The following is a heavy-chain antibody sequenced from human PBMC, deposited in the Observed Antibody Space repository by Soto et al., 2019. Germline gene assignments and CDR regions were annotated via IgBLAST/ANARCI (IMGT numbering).Heavy chain of an antibody. CDR1: VVNLSSYW. CDR3: AREKDLSLSYYGMGV. Sequence: LSGAPCVVNLSSYWRTPFRQAPGKGLEWVANIKQDGSEKYYVDSVKGRFTISRDNAKNSLYLQMNSLRAEDTAVYYCAREKDLSLSYYGMGVWGQGTTVTLSS. V-gene: IGHV3-7*05. CDR2: IKQDGSEK. J-gene: IGHJ6*02.